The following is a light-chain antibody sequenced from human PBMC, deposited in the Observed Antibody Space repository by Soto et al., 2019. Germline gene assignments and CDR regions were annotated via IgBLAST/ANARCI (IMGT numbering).Light chain of an antibody. CDR3: QQRRSWPPTIT. CDR1: QSVSSN. Sequence: EIVMTQSPATLSVTPGERATLSCRASQSVSSNLAWYQQKPGQAPRLLIYGASTRATGIPARFSGSGSGTDFTLTISSLEPEDFAVYYCQQRRSWPPTITFGQGTLLEVK. CDR2: GAS. J-gene: IGKJ5*01. V-gene: IGKV3-15*01.